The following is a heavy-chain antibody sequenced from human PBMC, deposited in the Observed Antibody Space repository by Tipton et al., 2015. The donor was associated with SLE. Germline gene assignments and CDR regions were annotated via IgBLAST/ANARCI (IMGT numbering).Heavy chain of an antibody. J-gene: IGHJ4*02. CDR3: AITGTTEY. D-gene: IGHD1-7*01. V-gene: IGHV4-59*01. CDR1: GGSISSYY. Sequence: TLSLTCTVSGGSISSYYWSWIRQPPGKGLEWIGYIYYSGSTNYNPSLKSRVTISVDTSKNQFSLKLSPVTAADTAVYYCAITGTTEYWGQGTLVTVSS. CDR2: IYYSGST.